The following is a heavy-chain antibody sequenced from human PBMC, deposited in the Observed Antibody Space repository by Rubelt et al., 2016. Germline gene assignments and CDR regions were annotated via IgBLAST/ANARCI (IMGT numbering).Heavy chain of an antibody. Sequence: QVQLVQSGAEVKKPGASVKVSCKASGYTFTSYYMHWVRQAPGQGLEWMGIINPISGSTTYAQKCQGRFTMTRDTATSTVYMDLRSLISEDTAVYYCARAFESSGYYGGPFDHWGQGALVTVSS. V-gene: IGHV1-46*01. CDR3: ARAFESSGYYGGPFDH. CDR1: GYTFTSYY. J-gene: IGHJ4*02. D-gene: IGHD3-22*01. CDR2: INPISGST.